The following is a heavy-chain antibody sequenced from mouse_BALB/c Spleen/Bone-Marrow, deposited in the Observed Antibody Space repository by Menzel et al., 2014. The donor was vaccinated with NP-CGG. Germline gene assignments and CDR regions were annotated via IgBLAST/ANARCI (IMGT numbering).Heavy chain of an antibody. CDR3: ARDYGSSYGGVDY. Sequence: VKLQESGPELVKPGASVKISCKASGYAFSSSWMNWVKQRPGQGLEWMCLIYFFVGDTNYNGKFKGKATLTADKSSSTAYMQLSSLTSVDSAVYFCARDYGSSYGGVDYWGQGTILTVSS. CDR2: IYFFVGDT. D-gene: IGHD1-1*01. CDR1: GYAFSSSW. J-gene: IGHJ2*01. V-gene: IGHV1-82*01.